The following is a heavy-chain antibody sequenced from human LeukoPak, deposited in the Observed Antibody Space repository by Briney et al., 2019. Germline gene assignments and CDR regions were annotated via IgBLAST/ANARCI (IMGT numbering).Heavy chain of an antibody. D-gene: IGHD4-17*01. CDR1: GDSISRNIYY. Sequence: SQTLSLTCTVSGDSISRNIYYWCWIRQSAGKGLEWIGRLNPSGTTSSNPSLKSRLTMSLDPSENEFSLKLSSVTPADTALYYCARGRPYGDYFDYWGQGSLVTVSS. J-gene: IGHJ4*02. V-gene: IGHV4-61*02. CDR3: ARGRPYGDYFDY. CDR2: LNPSGTT.